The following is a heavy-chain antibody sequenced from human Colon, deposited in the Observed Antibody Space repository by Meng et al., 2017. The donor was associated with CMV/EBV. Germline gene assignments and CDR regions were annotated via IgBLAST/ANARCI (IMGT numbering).Heavy chain of an antibody. V-gene: IGHV3-30*02. Sequence: GESLKISCTASGFTFSDYGMHWVRQTPGTGLEWVTYIRHVASDKYYADSVRGRFTISRDNSKNTLYLQMNNLRPEDTAVYYCAKDIGTWTRGYYFDYWGQGTLVTVPQ. D-gene: IGHD2-15*01. J-gene: IGHJ4*02. CDR2: IRHVASDK. CDR1: GFTFSDYG. CDR3: AKDIGTWTRGYYFDY.